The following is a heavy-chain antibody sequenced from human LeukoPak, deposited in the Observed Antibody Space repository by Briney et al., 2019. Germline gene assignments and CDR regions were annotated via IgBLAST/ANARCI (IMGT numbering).Heavy chain of an antibody. CDR2: IHYSGRT. V-gene: IGHV4-59*01. CDR1: GGSISSYY. J-gene: IGHJ5*02. Sequence: SETLSLTCTVSGGSISSYYWSWIRQPPGKGLEWIGYIHYSGRTSSNPSLKSRVTISVDTSKNQFSLKLNSVTAADTAVYYCARFSQGVFGWFDPWGQGTLVTVSS. CDR3: ARFSQGVFGWFDP. D-gene: IGHD3-10*02.